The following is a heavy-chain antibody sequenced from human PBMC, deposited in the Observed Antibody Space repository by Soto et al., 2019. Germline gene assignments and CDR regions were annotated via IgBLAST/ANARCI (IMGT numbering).Heavy chain of an antibody. D-gene: IGHD3-9*01. CDR1: GFTFSSYG. V-gene: IGHV3-30*18. CDR2: ISYDGSNK. J-gene: IGHJ4*02. Sequence: GGSLRLSCAASGFTFSSYGMHWVRQAPGKGLEWVAVISYDGSNKYYADSVKGRFTISRDNSKNTLYLQMNSLRAEDTAVYYCAKAGSRVLRYFDWLLSYFDYWGQGTLVTVSS. CDR3: AKAGSRVLRYFDWLLSYFDY.